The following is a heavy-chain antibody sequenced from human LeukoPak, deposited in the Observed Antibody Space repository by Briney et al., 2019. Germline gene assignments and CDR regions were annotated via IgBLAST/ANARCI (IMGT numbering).Heavy chain of an antibody. D-gene: IGHD4-17*01. V-gene: IGHV1-18*01. CDR3: AGYATTVTTNDY. CDR1: GYTFTSYG. Sequence: ASVKVSCKASGYTFTSYGISWVRQAPGQGLEWMGWISAYNGNTNYAQKLQGRVTMTTDTSTSTAYMELRSLRSDDTAVYYCAGYATTVTTNDYWGQGTLVTVSS. CDR2: ISAYNGNT. J-gene: IGHJ4*02.